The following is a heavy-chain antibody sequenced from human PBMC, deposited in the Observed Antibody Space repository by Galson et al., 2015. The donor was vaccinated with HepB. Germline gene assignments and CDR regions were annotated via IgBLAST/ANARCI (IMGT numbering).Heavy chain of an antibody. J-gene: IGHJ4*02. CDR3: ASGGGGTSFDY. V-gene: IGHV4-39*01. CDR1: GGSISSSSYY. Sequence: LTCTVSGGSISSSSYYWGWIRQPPGKGLEWIGSIYYSGSTYYNPSLKSRGTISVDTSKNQFSLRLSAVTAADTAVYYCASGGGGTSFDYWGQGTLVTVSS. CDR2: IYYSGST. D-gene: IGHD4-23*01.